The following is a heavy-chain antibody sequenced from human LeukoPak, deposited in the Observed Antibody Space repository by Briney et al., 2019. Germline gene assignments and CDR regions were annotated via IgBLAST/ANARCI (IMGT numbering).Heavy chain of an antibody. CDR3: ARHRYDFWSGSLDY. CDR2: INHSGST. V-gene: IGHV4-38-2*02. CDR1: GYSISSGYY. J-gene: IGHJ4*02. Sequence: PSETLSLTCTVSGYSISSGYYWGWIRQPPGKGLEWIGEINHSGSTNYNPSLKSRVTISVDTSKNQFSLKLSSVTAADTAVYYCARHRYDFWSGSLDYWGQGTLVTVSS. D-gene: IGHD3-3*01.